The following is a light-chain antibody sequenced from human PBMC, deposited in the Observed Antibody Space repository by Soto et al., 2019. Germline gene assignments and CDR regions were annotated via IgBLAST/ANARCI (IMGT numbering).Light chain of an antibody. J-gene: IGKJ1*01. CDR2: GTS. Sequence: EIVLTQSPGTLSLSPGERATLSCRASQSVGNNYLAWYQQKPGQPPRLLIYGTSSRATGIPDRFSGSGSGTDFTLTISRLEPEDFAVYYCQQYESSPPWTFGQGTKVEIK. V-gene: IGKV3-20*01. CDR3: QQYESSPPWT. CDR1: QSVGNNY.